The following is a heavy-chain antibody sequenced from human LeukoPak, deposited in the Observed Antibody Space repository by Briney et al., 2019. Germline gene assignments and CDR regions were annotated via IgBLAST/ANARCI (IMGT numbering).Heavy chain of an antibody. CDR2: IYYSGST. V-gene: IGHV4-59*01. J-gene: IGHJ6*03. D-gene: IGHD4-11*01. CDR3: ARSSPSTVTTHYYYYYYMDV. CDR1: GGSISSYY. Sequence: PSETLSLTCTASGGSISSYYWSWIRQPPGKGLEWIGYIYYSGSTNYNPSLKSRVTISVDTSKNQFSLKLSSVTAADTAVYYCARSSPSTVTTHYYYYYYMDVWGKGTTVTVSS.